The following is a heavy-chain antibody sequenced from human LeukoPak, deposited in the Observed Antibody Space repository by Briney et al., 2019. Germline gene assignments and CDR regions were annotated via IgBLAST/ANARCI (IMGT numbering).Heavy chain of an antibody. D-gene: IGHD3-3*01. Sequence: PGGSLRLSCAASGFTFSSFWMSWVRQAPGKGLEWVANIKKDGSQKYYVDSVEGRFTISRDNAKNSLYLQMDSLRVDGTAVYYCTRVFGGYDVSDYWGQGTLVIVSS. V-gene: IGHV3-7*03. J-gene: IGHJ4*02. CDR2: IKKDGSQK. CDR3: TRVFGGYDVSDY. CDR1: GFTFSSFW.